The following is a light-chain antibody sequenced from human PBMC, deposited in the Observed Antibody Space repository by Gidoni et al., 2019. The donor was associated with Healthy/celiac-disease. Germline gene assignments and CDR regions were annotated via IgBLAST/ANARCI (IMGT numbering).Light chain of an antibody. V-gene: IGKV1-33*01. Sequence: DIQMTQSPSSLSASVGDRVTITCQASQDISNYLNWYQQKPGKAPKLLIYDASKLETGVPSRFSGSGSGTDFTFTISSLQPEDIATYYCQQYDNLPPYTFGPGTKLEIK. J-gene: IGKJ2*01. CDR3: QQYDNLPPYT. CDR2: DAS. CDR1: QDISNY.